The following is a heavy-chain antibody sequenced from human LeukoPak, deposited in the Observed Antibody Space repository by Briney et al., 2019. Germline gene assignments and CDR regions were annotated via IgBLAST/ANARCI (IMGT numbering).Heavy chain of an antibody. CDR2: ISYDGSNK. V-gene: IGHV3-30-3*01. D-gene: IGHD3-10*01. CDR1: GFTFSSYA. J-gene: IGHJ5*02. Sequence: PGGSRRLSCAASGFTFSSYAMHWVRQAPGKGLEWVAVISYDGSNKYHADSVKGRFTISRDNSKNTLYLQMNSLRAEDTAVYYCARGITMVRGALNWFDPWGQGTLVTVSS. CDR3: ARGITMVRGALNWFDP.